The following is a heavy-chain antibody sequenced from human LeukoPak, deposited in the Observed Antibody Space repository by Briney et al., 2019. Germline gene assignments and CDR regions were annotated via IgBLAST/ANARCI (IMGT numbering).Heavy chain of an antibody. CDR1: GFTLSTYW. Sequence: QAGGSLRLSCAASGFTLSTYWMSWFRQAPGKGLEWVANIKQDGSAKYYVDSVKGRFTISRDNAKTSLYLRMNSLRDEGTAMYYCARDYPGQGIDYWGQGALITVSS. CDR3: ARDYPGQGIDY. V-gene: IGHV3-7*01. D-gene: IGHD3-10*01. CDR2: IKQDGSAK. J-gene: IGHJ4*02.